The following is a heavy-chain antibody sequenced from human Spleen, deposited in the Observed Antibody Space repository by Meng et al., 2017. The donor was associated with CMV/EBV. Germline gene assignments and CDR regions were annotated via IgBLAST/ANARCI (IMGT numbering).Heavy chain of an antibody. CDR2: IIPFVDLT. D-gene: IGHD1-26*01. V-gene: IGHV1-69*02. CDR3: AEGARFDP. CDR1: GGTFSSDI. Sequence: SVKVSCKASGGTFSSDIINWVRQAPGQGLEWMGRIIPFVDLTNYAQKFQGRVTITADKSTSTVYMELSSLRSEDTAVFYCAEGARFDPWGQGTLVTVSS. J-gene: IGHJ5*02.